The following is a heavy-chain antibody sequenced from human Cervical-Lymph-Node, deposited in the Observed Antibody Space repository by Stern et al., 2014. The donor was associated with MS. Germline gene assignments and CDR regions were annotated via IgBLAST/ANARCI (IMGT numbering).Heavy chain of an antibody. CDR3: ARGFFYFDY. J-gene: IGHJ4*02. V-gene: IGHV4-31*03. D-gene: IGHD3-3*01. CDR1: GGSISSGAFY. CDR2: IFTTGGT. Sequence: QVQLQESGPGLVKPSQTLSLTCTVSGGSISSGAFYWTWIRQIPGGGLEFIGYIFTTGGTYYTPSLKSRLSVSLDASENQFSLRLSSVTAADTAVYYCARGFFYFDYWGQGTLVSVSS.